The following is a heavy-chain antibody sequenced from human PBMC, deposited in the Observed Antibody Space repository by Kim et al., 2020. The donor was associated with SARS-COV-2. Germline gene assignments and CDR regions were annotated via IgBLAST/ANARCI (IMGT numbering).Heavy chain of an antibody. J-gene: IGHJ4*02. Sequence: NSNPSLKSRVTIAVDTSKNQFSLKLSSVTAADTAVYYCARIQGYSYGYDYWGQGTLVTVSS. D-gene: IGHD5-18*01. CDR3: ARIQGYSYGYDY. V-gene: IGHV4-34*01.